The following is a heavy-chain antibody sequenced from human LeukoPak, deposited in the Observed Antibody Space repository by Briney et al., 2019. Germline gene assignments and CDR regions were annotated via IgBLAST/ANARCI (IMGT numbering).Heavy chain of an antibody. CDR3: TTGLITMARGVYFDY. J-gene: IGHJ4*02. V-gene: IGHV3-15*01. CDR1: GFTFSNAW. Sequence: PGGSLRLSCAASGFTFSNAWMSWVRQAPGKGLEWVGRIKSKTDGGTTDYAAPVKGRFTISRGDSKNTLYLQMNSLKTEDTAVYYCTTGLITMARGVYFDYWGQGTLVTVSS. CDR2: IKSKTDGGTT. D-gene: IGHD3-10*01.